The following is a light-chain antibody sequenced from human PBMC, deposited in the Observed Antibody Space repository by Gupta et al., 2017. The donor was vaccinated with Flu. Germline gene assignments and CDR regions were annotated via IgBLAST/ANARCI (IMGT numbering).Light chain of an antibody. Sequence: QSVLTQPPSVSGAPGQRVTISCTGSSSNIGAGYDVHWYQQLPGTAPKLLLYGNSNPPSGVPDRFSGSKSGTSASLAITGLQAEDEADYYCQSYDSSLSVVFGGGTKLTVL. J-gene: IGLJ2*01. V-gene: IGLV1-40*01. CDR1: SSNIGAGYD. CDR3: QSYDSSLSVV. CDR2: GNS.